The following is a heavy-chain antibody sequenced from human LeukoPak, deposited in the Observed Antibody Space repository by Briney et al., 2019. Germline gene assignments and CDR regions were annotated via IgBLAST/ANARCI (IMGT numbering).Heavy chain of an antibody. CDR3: ARVGYCSSTSCYNYYYYYYMDV. CDR1: GFTFSDYY. D-gene: IGHD2-2*02. CDR2: ISSSGSTI. J-gene: IGHJ6*03. V-gene: IGHV3-11*04. Sequence: GGSLRLSCAASGFTFSDYYMSWIRQAPGKGLEWVSYISSSGSTIYYADSVKGRFTISRDNAKNSLYLQMNSLRAEDTAVYYCARVGYCSSTSCYNYYYYYYMDVWGKGTTVTVSS.